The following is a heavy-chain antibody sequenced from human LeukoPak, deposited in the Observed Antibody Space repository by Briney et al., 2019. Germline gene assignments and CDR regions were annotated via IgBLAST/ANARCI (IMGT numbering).Heavy chain of an antibody. J-gene: IGHJ4*02. D-gene: IGHD6-13*01. Sequence: SVKVSCKASGGTFSSYAISWVRQAPGQGLEWMGGIIPIFGTANYAQKFQGRVTITTDESTSTAYMELSSLRSEDTAVYYCAGGPPYSSSWYLFDYWGQGTLVTVSS. CDR3: AGGPPYSSSWYLFDY. CDR1: GGTFSSYA. V-gene: IGHV1-69*05. CDR2: IIPIFGTA.